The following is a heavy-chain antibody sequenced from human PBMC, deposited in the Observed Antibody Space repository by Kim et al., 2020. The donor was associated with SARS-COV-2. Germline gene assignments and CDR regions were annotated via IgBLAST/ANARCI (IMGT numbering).Heavy chain of an antibody. CDR3: ARYRLQGADY. CDR1: GGSISSGGYY. V-gene: IGHV4-31*03. J-gene: IGHJ4*02. Sequence: SETLSLTCTVSGGSISSGGYYWSWIRQHPGKGLEWIGYIYYSGSTYYNPSLKSRVTISVDTSKNQFSLKLSSVTAADTAVYYCARYRLQGADYWGQGTLVTVSS. D-gene: IGHD3-16*02. CDR2: IYYSGST.